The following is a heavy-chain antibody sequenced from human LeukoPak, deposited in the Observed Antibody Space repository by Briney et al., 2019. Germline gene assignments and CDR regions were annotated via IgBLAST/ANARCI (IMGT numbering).Heavy chain of an antibody. D-gene: IGHD6-19*01. Sequence: GGSLRLSCAASGFTVSSNYMSWVRQAPGKGLEWVSVIYSGGSTYYADSVKGRFTISRDNPKNTLYLQMNSLRAEDTAVYYCARAAQGGWYFDYWGQGTLVTVSS. CDR2: IYSGGST. CDR1: GFTVSSNY. V-gene: IGHV3-66*01. J-gene: IGHJ4*02. CDR3: ARAAQGGWYFDY.